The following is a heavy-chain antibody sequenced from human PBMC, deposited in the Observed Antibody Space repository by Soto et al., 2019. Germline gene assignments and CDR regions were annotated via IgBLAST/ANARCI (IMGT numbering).Heavy chain of an antibody. Sequence: SETLSLTCSVSGGPFISPQSYWGWIRQPPGEGLEWIGYIYYSGSTYYNPSLKSRVTISVDTSKNQFSLKLSSVTAADTAVYYCARGDRLQWDDFWSGYYRGYYYGMDVWGQGTTVTVSS. CDR3: ARGDRLQWDDFWSGYYRGYYYGMDV. V-gene: IGHV4-30-4*08. CDR1: GGPFISPQSY. J-gene: IGHJ6*02. D-gene: IGHD3-3*01. CDR2: IYYSGST.